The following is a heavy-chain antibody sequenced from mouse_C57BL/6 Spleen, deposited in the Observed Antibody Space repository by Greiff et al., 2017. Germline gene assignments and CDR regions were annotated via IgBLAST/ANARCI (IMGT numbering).Heavy chain of an antibody. CDR3: ARSGDYGWAMDY. V-gene: IGHV1-39*01. CDR2: INPNYGPT. D-gene: IGHD2-4*01. J-gene: IGHJ4*01. Sequence: VQLQQSGPELVKPGASVKISCKASGYSFTDSNMNWVKQSNGKSLEWIGVINPNYGPTSYNQKFKGKATLTVDQSSSTAYMQLNSLTSEDSAVXFCARSGDYGWAMDYWGQGTSVTVSS. CDR1: GYSFTDSN.